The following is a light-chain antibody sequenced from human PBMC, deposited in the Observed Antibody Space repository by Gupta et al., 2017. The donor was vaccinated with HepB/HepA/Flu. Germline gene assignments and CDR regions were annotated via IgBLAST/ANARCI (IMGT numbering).Light chain of an antibody. CDR2: WAS. CDR1: QSVLYSSNNKNY. J-gene: IGKJ2*04. V-gene: IGKV4-1*01. CDR3: QQYYSTLCS. Sequence: DIVMTQSPDSLAVSLGDRATINCKSSQSVLYSSNNKNYLAWYQQKPGQPPKLLIYWASTRESGVPDRFSGSGSGTDFTLTISSLQAEDVAVYYCQQYYSTLCSFGQGTKLEIK.